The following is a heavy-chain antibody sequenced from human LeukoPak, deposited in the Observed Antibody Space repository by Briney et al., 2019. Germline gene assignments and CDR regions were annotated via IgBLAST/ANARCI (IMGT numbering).Heavy chain of an antibody. Sequence: SETLSLTCNVSGGSISSYYWSWIRQPPGKGLEWIGYIYYSGSTYYNPSLKSRVTISVDTSKNQFSLKLSSVTAADTAVYYCARDQGPTYYDFWSGYYRRDYYYGVDVWGQGTTVTVSS. J-gene: IGHJ6*02. CDR2: IYYSGST. CDR3: ARDQGPTYYDFWSGYYRRDYYYGVDV. V-gene: IGHV4-59*12. D-gene: IGHD3-3*01. CDR1: GGSISSYY.